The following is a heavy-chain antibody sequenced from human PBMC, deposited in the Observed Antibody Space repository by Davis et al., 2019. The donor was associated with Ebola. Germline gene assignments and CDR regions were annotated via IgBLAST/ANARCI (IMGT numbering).Heavy chain of an antibody. Sequence: GESLKISCAASGFTVSSNYMSWVRQAPGKGLEWVSVIYSGGSTYYADSVKGRFTISRDNSKNTLYLQMNSLRAEDTAVYYCARAGVGSSWSSYDYWGQGTLVTVSS. CDR3: ARAGVGSSWSSYDY. V-gene: IGHV3-53*01. D-gene: IGHD6-13*01. CDR1: GFTVSSNY. CDR2: IYSGGST. J-gene: IGHJ4*02.